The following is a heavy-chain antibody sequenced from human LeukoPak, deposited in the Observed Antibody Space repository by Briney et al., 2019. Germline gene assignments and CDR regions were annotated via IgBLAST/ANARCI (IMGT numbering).Heavy chain of an antibody. CDR1: GGLISISTYY. CDR3: ARGLPRLFKGYCSSTSCSNWFDP. Sequence: PSETLSLTCTVSGGLISISTYYWGWIRQPPGKGLEWIGSIYYSGTTHYNPSLKSRVTISVDTSKNQFSLKLSSVTAADTAVYYCARGLPRLFKGYCSSTSCSNWFDPWGQGTLVTVSS. CDR2: IYYSGTT. J-gene: IGHJ5*02. D-gene: IGHD2-2*01. V-gene: IGHV4-39*07.